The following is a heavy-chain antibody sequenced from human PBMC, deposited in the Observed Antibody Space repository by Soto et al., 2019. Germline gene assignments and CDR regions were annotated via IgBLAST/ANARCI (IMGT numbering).Heavy chain of an antibody. V-gene: IGHV1-24*01. CDR2: FDPEDGET. J-gene: IGHJ3*02. D-gene: IGHD6-19*01. Sequence: ASVKVSCKVSGYTLTELSMHWVRQAPGKGLEWMGGFDPEDGETIYAQKFQGRVTMTEDTSTDTAYMELSSLRSEDTAVYYCATDSRASLAVAGTGAFDIWGQGTMVTVSS. CDR1: GYTLTELS. CDR3: ATDSRASLAVAGTGAFDI.